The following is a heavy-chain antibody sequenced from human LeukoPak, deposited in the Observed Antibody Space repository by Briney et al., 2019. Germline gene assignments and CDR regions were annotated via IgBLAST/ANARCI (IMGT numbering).Heavy chain of an antibody. Sequence: SETLSLTCTVSGGSISSSSYYWGWIRQPPGKGLEWIGSIYYSGSTCYNPSLKSRVTISVDTSKNQFSLKLSSVTAADTAVYYCAVTDYYDSSGYYRFTLFDYWGQGTLVTVSS. V-gene: IGHV4-39*01. CDR3: AVTDYYDSSGYYRFTLFDY. CDR1: GGSISSSSYY. J-gene: IGHJ4*02. D-gene: IGHD3-22*01. CDR2: IYYSGST.